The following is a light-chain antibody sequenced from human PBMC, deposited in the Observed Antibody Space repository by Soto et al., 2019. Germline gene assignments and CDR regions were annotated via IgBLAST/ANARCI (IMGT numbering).Light chain of an antibody. CDR2: GAS. CDR1: QSINSNF. Sequence: IVLTQSPGTLSLSPGERATLSCRASQSINSNFLAWYQQKPGQAPRLLIYGASRRATGIPDRFSGSGSGTDFTLTINRLEPEDFAVYYCQQYGGSPQVTFGQGTRLEMK. CDR3: QQYGGSPQVT. J-gene: IGKJ5*01. V-gene: IGKV3-20*01.